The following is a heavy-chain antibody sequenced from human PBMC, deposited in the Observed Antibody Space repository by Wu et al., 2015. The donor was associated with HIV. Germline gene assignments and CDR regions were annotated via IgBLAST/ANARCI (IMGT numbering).Heavy chain of an antibody. CDR3: ARALGSIRFGSSLADY. CDR1: GYIFMKYG. D-gene: IGHD3-10*01. J-gene: IGHJ4*02. CDR2: ISAYNGNT. V-gene: IGHV1-18*01. Sequence: QVQLVQSGAEVKKPGAAVKVSCKASGYIFMKYGVSWVRQAPGQGLEWMGWISAYNGNTKHAQKVQGRVTMTIDTSTNTAYMELKSLRSDDTAVYYCARALGSIRFGSSLADYWARELWSPSPQ.